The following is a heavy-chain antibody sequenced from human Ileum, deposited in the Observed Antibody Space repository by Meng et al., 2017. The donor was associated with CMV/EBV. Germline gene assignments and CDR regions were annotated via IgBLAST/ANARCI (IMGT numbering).Heavy chain of an antibody. Sequence: SQTLSLTCAISGDSVSSNSAAWNWIRQSPSRGLEWLGRTYYRSKWYAEYAVSLKSRITVNPDTSRNQFSLQLNSVTPEDAAVYYCAREEGSHYGYWGQGTLVTVSS. V-gene: IGHV6-1*01. CDR2: TYYRSKWYA. J-gene: IGHJ4*02. CDR1: GDSVSSNSAA. D-gene: IGHD1-26*01. CDR3: AREEGSHYGY.